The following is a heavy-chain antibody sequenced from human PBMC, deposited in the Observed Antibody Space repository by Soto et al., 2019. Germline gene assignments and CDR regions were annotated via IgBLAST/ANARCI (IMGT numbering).Heavy chain of an antibody. CDR3: ARFTRDSGKTTEISSCA. D-gene: IGHD3-16*02. V-gene: IGHV5-51*01. CDR2: IYPGDSDT. Sequence: GESLKISCKASGYTFINYWIGWVRQMPGKGLEWMGLIYPGDSDTRYSPSFQGQVTISADKSITTAYLRWSSLKASDTAMYYCARFTRDSGKTTEISSCAWGQGNLVNVS. CDR1: GYTFINYW. J-gene: IGHJ5*01.